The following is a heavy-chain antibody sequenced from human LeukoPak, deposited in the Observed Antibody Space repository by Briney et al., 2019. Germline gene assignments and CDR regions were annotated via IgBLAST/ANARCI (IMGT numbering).Heavy chain of an antibody. J-gene: IGHJ1*01. V-gene: IGHV3-23*01. CDR2: ISGSGVTT. CDR3: VKKVVVGATSPYSDFQD. Sequence: GGSLRLSCVASGFTFSSYAMSWVRQAPGKGLEWVSAISGSGVTTHYAGSVKGRFSISRDNSKNTLYLQMNSLRAEDMALYYCVKKVVVGATSPYSDFQDWGQGTLVTVSS. CDR1: GFTFSSYA. D-gene: IGHD1-26*01.